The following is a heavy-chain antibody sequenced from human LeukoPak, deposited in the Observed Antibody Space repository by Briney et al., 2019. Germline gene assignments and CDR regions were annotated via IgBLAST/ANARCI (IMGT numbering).Heavy chain of an antibody. CDR3: ARVRGDDSSGYYFDY. CDR1: GFTFDDYA. D-gene: IGHD3-22*01. Sequence: GGSLRLSCAASGFTFDDYAMHWVRQAPGKGLEWVSGISWNSGSIGYADSVKGRFTISRDNAKNSLYLQMNSLRAEDTAVYYCARVRGDDSSGYYFDYWGQGTLVTVSS. V-gene: IGHV3-9*01. CDR2: ISWNSGSI. J-gene: IGHJ4*02.